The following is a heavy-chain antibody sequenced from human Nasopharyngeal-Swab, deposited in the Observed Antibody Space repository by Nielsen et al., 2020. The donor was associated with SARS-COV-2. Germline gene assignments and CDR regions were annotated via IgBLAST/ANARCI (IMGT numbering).Heavy chain of an antibody. CDR2: IDLRGFAT. CDR3: ARESVVTGMDDATDI. J-gene: IGHJ3*02. CDR1: GFSFSDYW. D-gene: IGHD2-21*02. Sequence: GGSLRLSCAASGFSFSDYWMHWVRQSPGQGLVGVSRIDLRGFATPYADSLKGRFTISRDNAKNTLYLQMNSLRAEDTAVYYCARESVVTGMDDATDIWGQGTMVTVSS. V-gene: IGHV3-74*01.